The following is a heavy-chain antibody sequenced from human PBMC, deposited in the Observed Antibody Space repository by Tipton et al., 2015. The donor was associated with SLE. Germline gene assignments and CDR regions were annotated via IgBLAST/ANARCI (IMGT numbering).Heavy chain of an antibody. CDR2: INHSGST. D-gene: IGHD6-13*01. CDR3: AKDSRVSIAAAGTNFDY. V-gene: IGHV4-34*01. J-gene: IGHJ4*02. Sequence: LRLSCAVYGGSFSGYYWSWIRQPPGKGLEWIGEINHSGSTNYNPSLKSRVTISVDTSKNQFSLKLSSVTAADTAVYYCAKDSRVSIAAAGTNFDYWGQGTLVTVSS. CDR1: GGSFSGYY.